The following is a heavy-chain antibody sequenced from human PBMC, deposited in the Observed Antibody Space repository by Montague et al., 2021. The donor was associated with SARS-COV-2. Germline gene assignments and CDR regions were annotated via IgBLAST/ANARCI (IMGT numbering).Heavy chain of an antibody. D-gene: IGHD6-13*01. CDR2: TYYRSKWYN. V-gene: IGHV6-1*01. CDR3: ARDGGLYSSSWYLGYFDY. Sequence: CAISGDSVSSNSDAWNWIRQSPSRGLEWLGRTYYRSKWYNDYAVSVKSRITINPDTSKNQFSLQLNSVTPEDTAVYYCARDGGLYSSSWYLGYFDYWGQGTLVTVSS. CDR1: GDSVSSNSDA. J-gene: IGHJ4*02.